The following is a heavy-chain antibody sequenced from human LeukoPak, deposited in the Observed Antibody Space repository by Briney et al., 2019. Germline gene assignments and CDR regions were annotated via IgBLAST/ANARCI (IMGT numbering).Heavy chain of an antibody. CDR3: ARNEYATGWFDH. D-gene: IGHD2-2*01. Sequence: GASVKVSCKASGYTFTSYYMHWVRQAPGQGLEWMGIINPSGGSTSYAQKFQGRVTLTRDTSTSTAYMELSSLTSEDTAVYYCARNEYATGWFDHWGQGTVVTVSS. V-gene: IGHV1-46*01. J-gene: IGHJ5*02. CDR1: GYTFTSYY. CDR2: INPSGGST.